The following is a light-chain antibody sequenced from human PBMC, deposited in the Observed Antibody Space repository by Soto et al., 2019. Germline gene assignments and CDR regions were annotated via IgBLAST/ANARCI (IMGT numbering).Light chain of an antibody. J-gene: IGKJ1*01. Sequence: DIQRTQSPSTLSASVGDRVPLTCRASQSVNKWLAWFQQQPWKVPKLLIFDASTLQTGVPSRFGGGGSGTEFTLTISGLQPHDFATYYCQQYNSYSPWTFGPGTKVDIK. CDR3: QQYNSYSPWT. V-gene: IGKV1-5*01. CDR2: DAS. CDR1: QSVNKW.